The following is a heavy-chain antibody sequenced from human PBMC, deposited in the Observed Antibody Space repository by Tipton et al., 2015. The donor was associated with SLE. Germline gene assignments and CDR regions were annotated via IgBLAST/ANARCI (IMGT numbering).Heavy chain of an antibody. CDR3: ARGRWYFDL. Sequence: TLSLTCTVSGGSISSSSYYWGWIRQPPGKGLELIGSIYYSGSTYYNPSLKSRVTISVDTSKNQFSLKPRSVTAADTAVYYCARGRWYFDLWGRGTLVTVSS. CDR2: IYYSGST. V-gene: IGHV4-39*07. J-gene: IGHJ2*01. CDR1: GGSISSSSYY.